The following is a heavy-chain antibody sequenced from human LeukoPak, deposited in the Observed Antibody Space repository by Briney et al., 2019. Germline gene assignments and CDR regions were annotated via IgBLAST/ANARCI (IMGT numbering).Heavy chain of an antibody. Sequence: GGSLRLSCAASGFTFSSYWMHWVRQAPGKGLVWVSRINSDGSSTSYADSVKGRFTISRDNAKNTLYLQMNSLRAEDTAVYYCARGGNSYYYDSSGYPRGNAFDIWGQGTMVTVSS. CDR1: GFTFSSYW. V-gene: IGHV3-74*01. D-gene: IGHD3-22*01. CDR2: INSDGSST. CDR3: ARGGNSYYYDSSGYPRGNAFDI. J-gene: IGHJ3*02.